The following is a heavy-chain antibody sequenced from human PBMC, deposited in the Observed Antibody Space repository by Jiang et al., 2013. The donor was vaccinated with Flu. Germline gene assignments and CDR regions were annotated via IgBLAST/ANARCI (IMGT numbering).Heavy chain of an antibody. CDR2: INPKSGGT. Sequence: SGAEVKKPGASVKVSYKASGYTSSDYYMHWVRQAPGQGLEWMGWINPKSGGTNYAQKFQGWVTMTRDTSISTAYMDLSRLRPDDTAVYYCASQARGGDSAHYYFDYWGQGTLVTVSS. J-gene: IGHJ4*02. D-gene: IGHD2-21*02. V-gene: IGHV1-2*04. CDR1: GYTSSDYY. CDR3: ASQARGGDSAHYYFDY.